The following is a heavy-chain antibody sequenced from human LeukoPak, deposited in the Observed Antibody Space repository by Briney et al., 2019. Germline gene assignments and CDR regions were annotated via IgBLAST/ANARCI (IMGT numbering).Heavy chain of an antibody. Sequence: GGSLRLSCAASGFTFSNAWMNWVCQAPGKGLEWVGRIYSKTDGGTTEYAAPVKGRFSISRDDSKNTLDLQMHSLKTDDTALYYCATGSNRYDSSDFDYWGQGTLVTVSS. V-gene: IGHV3-15*01. CDR3: ATGSNRYDSSDFDY. CDR1: GFTFSNAW. J-gene: IGHJ4*02. CDR2: IYSKTDGGTT. D-gene: IGHD3-22*01.